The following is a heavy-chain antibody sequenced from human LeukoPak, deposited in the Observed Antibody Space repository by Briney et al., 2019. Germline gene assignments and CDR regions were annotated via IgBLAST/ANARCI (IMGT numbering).Heavy chain of an antibody. Sequence: SETLSRTCTVAGGSISSYYWSWIRQPPGKGREGIGSIYYSGGTYYNPSIKSRVTISVDTSKNQFSLKLSSVTAADTAVYYCARHRYQWLVLWFDPWGQGTLVTVSS. J-gene: IGHJ5*02. CDR3: ARHRYQWLVLWFDP. CDR1: GGSISSYY. D-gene: IGHD6-19*01. V-gene: IGHV4-39*01. CDR2: IYYSGGT.